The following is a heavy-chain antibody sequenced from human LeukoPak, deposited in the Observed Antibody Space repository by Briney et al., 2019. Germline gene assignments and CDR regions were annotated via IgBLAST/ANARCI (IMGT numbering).Heavy chain of an antibody. CDR3: ARDPGDSAPLDY. CDR1: GGSISSYY. J-gene: IGHJ4*02. Sequence: PSETLSLTCTVSGGSISSYYWSWIRQPPGKGLEWIGYTYYSGSTYYNPSLKSRVTISVDTSKNQFSLKLSSVTAADTAVYYCARDPGDSAPLDYWGQGTLVTVSS. V-gene: IGHV4-59*12. D-gene: IGHD4-17*01. CDR2: TYYSGST.